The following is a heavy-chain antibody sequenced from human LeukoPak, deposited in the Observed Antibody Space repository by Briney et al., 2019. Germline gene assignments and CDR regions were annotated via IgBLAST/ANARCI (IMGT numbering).Heavy chain of an antibody. CDR1: GGSISSSNW. J-gene: IGHJ4*02. V-gene: IGHV4-4*02. D-gene: IGHD3-16*01. CDR2: IYHSGST. Sequence: SETLSLTCAVSGGSISSSNWRSWVRQPPGKGLEWIGEIYHSGSTNYNPSLKSRVTISVDTSKNQFSLKLSSVTAEDTAVYYCAIGNDFYGSGSFDYDYVWGSPPADYWGQGTLVTVSS. CDR3: AIGNDFYGSGSFDYDYVWGSPPADY.